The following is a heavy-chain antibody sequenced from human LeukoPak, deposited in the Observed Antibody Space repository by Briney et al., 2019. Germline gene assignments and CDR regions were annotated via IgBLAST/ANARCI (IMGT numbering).Heavy chain of an antibody. V-gene: IGHV3-23*01. CDR1: GFTFRSFA. CDR3: ATYRRGYYDSSDNYYFDS. J-gene: IGHJ4*02. Sequence: PGGSLRLSCAASGFTFRSFATSWVRQAPGKGLEWVSGISNSGGSTYYADSVKGRFTISRDNSKNTLYLQMNSLRAEDTAVYYCATYRRGYYDSSDNYYFDSWGREPWSPSPQ. CDR2: ISNSGGST. D-gene: IGHD3-22*01.